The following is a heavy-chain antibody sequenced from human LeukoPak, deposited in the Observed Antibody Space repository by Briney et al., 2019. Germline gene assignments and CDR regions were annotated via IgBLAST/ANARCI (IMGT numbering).Heavy chain of an antibody. D-gene: IGHD3-3*01. CDR2: IYTSGST. Sequence: SETLSLTCTVSGGSISSGSYYWSWIRQPAGKGLEWIGRIYTSGSTNYNPSLKSRVTKSVDTSKNQFSLKLSSVTAADTAVYYCARDGIFGVVNYYFDYWGQGTLATVSS. CDR1: GGSISSGSYY. J-gene: IGHJ4*02. V-gene: IGHV4-61*02. CDR3: ARDGIFGVVNYYFDY.